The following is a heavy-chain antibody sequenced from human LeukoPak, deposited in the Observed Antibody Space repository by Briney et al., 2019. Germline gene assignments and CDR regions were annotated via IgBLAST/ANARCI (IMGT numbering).Heavy chain of an antibody. CDR1: GGSISSGSYY. J-gene: IGHJ4*02. D-gene: IGHD3-9*01. CDR3: ARDKTDYDILTDAGYFDY. Sequence: SETLSLTCTVSGGSISSGSYYWSWIRQPAGKGLEWIGRIYTSGSTNYNPSLKSRVTISVDTSKNQFSLKLSSVTAADTAVYYCARDKTDYDILTDAGYFDYWGQGTLVTVSS. V-gene: IGHV4-61*02. CDR2: IYTSGST.